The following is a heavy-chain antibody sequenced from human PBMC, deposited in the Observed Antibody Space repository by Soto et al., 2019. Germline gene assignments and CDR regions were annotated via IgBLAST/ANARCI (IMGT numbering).Heavy chain of an antibody. D-gene: IGHD6-6*01. Sequence: QVQLQESGPGLVKPSETLSLTCTVSGCSISSYDWSWMRQPAGKGLEWIGRIYTSGSTNYNPSLKSRVTMSVDTSKNQCSLKLSSVTAADTAVYYCARELYSSSPSVPFDPWGQGTLVTVSS. CDR1: GCSISSYD. V-gene: IGHV4-4*07. J-gene: IGHJ5*02. CDR2: IYTSGST. CDR3: ARELYSSSPSVPFDP.